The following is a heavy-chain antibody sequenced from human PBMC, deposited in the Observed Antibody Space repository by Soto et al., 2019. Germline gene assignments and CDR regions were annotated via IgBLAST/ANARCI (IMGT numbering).Heavy chain of an antibody. V-gene: IGHV3-23*01. CDR2: ISGSGST. CDR3: AKALRFTFTTGYYMDV. CDR1: GFTVSSYA. D-gene: IGHD3-16*01. J-gene: IGHJ6*03. Sequence: EVQLLESGGGLVQPGGSLRLSCAASGFTVSSYAMSWVRQALGKGLEWVSVISGSGSTYSADSVKGRFTISRDSSNNTVYLQMNSLRAEDTAVYYCAKALRFTFTTGYYMDVWGRGTTVTVSS.